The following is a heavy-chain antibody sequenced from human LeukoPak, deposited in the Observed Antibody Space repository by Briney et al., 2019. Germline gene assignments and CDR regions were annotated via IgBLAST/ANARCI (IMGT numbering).Heavy chain of an antibody. V-gene: IGHV3-53*01. CDR2: IYSGGST. CDR3: ARDGIVGATDY. Sequence: GGSLRLSCAVSGFTVSNNYTSWVRQAPGKGLEWVSAIYSGGSTYYADSVKGRFTISRDNSENTVYLQMNSLRAEDTAVYYCARDGIVGATDYWGQGTLVTVSS. CDR1: GFTVSNNY. D-gene: IGHD1-26*01. J-gene: IGHJ4*02.